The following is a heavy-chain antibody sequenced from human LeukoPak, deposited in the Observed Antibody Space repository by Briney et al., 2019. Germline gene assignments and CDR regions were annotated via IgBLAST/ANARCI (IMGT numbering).Heavy chain of an antibody. Sequence: PGGSLRLSCVASGFNFNMFWMSWVRQAPGKGLEWVTNIKQDASAKFYVGSVRGRFDISRDNARKSVFLQMNSLRAEDTAVYYCARDKRAYSGYDGDIDSWGQGTLVTVSS. CDR1: GFNFNMFW. D-gene: IGHD5-12*01. V-gene: IGHV3-7*03. J-gene: IGHJ4*02. CDR2: IKQDASAK. CDR3: ARDKRAYSGYDGDIDS.